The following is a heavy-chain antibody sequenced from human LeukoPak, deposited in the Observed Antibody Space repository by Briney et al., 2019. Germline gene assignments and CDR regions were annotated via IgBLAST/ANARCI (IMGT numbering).Heavy chain of an antibody. D-gene: IGHD6-13*01. V-gene: IGHV4-61*02. CDR1: GGSISSSSYY. CDR2: IYTSGST. J-gene: IGHJ6*03. CDR3: ARRPGYSSSWYDYYYMDV. Sequence: SETLSLTCTVSGGSISSSSYYWSWIRQPAGKGLEWIGRIYTSGSTNYNPSLKSRVTISVDTSKNQFSLKLSSVTAADTAVYYCARRPGYSSSWYDYYYMDVWGKGTTVTVSS.